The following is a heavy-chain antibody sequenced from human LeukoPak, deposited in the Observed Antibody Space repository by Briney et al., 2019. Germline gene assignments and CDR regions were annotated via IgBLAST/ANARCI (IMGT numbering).Heavy chain of an antibody. CDR1: GGSISSYY. J-gene: IGHJ3*02. Sequence: SETLSLTCTVSGGSISSYYWSWIRQPAGKGLEWIGRFYTSGTTNYNPSLKSRVTISVDTSKNQFSLKLRSVTAADTALYYCARSELSCSGGSCPTRYAFDIWGQGTVVTASS. D-gene: IGHD2-15*01. CDR2: FYTSGTT. V-gene: IGHV4-4*07. CDR3: ARSELSCSGGSCPTRYAFDI.